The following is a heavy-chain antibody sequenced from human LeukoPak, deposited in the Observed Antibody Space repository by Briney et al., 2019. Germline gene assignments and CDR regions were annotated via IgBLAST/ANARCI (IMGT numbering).Heavy chain of an antibody. J-gene: IGHJ2*01. D-gene: IGHD6-13*01. V-gene: IGHV4-59*01. CDR1: GGSISSYY. CDR3: AREPLLLYSTSMGRYFDF. Sequence: PSETLSLTCTVSGGSISSYYWSWIRQPPGKGLEWIAYIYYSGNTNYNPSLKSRVTISVDTSKNQFSLKLNSVTAADTAVYYCAREPLLLYSTSMGRYFDFWGRGILVSVSS. CDR2: IYYSGNT.